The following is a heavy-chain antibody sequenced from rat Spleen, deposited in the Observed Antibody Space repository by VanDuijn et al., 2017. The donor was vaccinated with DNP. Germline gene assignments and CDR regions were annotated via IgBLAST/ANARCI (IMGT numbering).Heavy chain of an antibody. V-gene: IGHV5S23*01. CDR1: GFTFRDYD. CDR3: ARYITGIVFDY. CDR2: ISSRGGST. Sequence: EVQLVESGGGLVQPGRSLKLSCAAPGFTFRDYDLAWVPQAPPKGLEWVTAISSRGGSTYYRDSVKGRFTVSRDNTQNRLYLQMDSLRSEDTATYYCARYITGIVFDYWGQGVMVTVSS. J-gene: IGHJ2*01. D-gene: IGHD1-6*01.